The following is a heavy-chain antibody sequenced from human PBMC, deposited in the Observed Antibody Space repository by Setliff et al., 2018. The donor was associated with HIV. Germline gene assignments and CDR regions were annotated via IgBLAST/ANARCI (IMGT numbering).Heavy chain of an antibody. CDR2: INHSGLS. CDR3: ARGGGFWSGQLDY. Sequence: PSETLSLTCAVYGGSFSGHYWTRIRQPPGKGLEWIGEINHSGLSNFNPSLKSRLSIPVDTPKNQFSLKLTSVTATDTAVYYCARGGGFWSGQLDYWGQGTLVTVSS. CDR1: GGSFSGHY. V-gene: IGHV4-34*01. J-gene: IGHJ4*02. D-gene: IGHD3-3*01.